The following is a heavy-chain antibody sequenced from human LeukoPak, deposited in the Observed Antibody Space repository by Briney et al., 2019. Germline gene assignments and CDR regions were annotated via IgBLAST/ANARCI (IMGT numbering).Heavy chain of an antibody. Sequence: GGSLRLFGAASGFTFSSYWMNWVRQAPGKGLEWVSVIYSGGSTYYADSVKGRFTISRDNSKNTLYLQMNSLRAEDTAVYYCAREASGSYFHNWGQGTLVTVSS. CDR3: AREASGSYFHN. CDR1: GFTFSSYW. CDR2: IYSGGST. V-gene: IGHV3-53*01. J-gene: IGHJ1*01. D-gene: IGHD1-26*01.